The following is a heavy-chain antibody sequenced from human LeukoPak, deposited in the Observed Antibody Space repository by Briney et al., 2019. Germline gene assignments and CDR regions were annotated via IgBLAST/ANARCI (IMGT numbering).Heavy chain of an antibody. CDR1: GFTFSSYW. CDR3: ARDWGDSSGWFSGGDY. V-gene: IGHV3-7*01. Sequence: GGSLRLSCAASGFTFSSYWMSWVRQAPGKGLEWVANIKQDGSGKYYVDSVKGRFTISRDNSKNTLYLQMNSLRAEDTAVYYCARDWGDSSGWFSGGDYWGQGTLVTVSS. J-gene: IGHJ4*02. CDR2: IKQDGSGK. D-gene: IGHD6-19*01.